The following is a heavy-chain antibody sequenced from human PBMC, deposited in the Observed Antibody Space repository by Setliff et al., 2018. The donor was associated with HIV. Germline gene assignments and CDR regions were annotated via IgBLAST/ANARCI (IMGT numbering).Heavy chain of an antibody. V-gene: IGHV4-61*09. CDR1: GGSISSGSDY. D-gene: IGHD2-2*02. Sequence: SETLSLTCTVSGGSISSGSDYWSWIRQPAGKGLEWIGHIYTSGSTNYNPSLKSRVTISVDTSKNQFSLKLSSVTAADTAVYYCARSGYCSSTSCYMIVDYWGRGTLVTVSS. CDR2: IYTSGST. CDR3: ARSGYCSSTSCYMIVDY. J-gene: IGHJ4*02.